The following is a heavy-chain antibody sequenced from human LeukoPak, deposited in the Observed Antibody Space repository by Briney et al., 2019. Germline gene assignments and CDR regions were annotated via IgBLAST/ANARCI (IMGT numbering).Heavy chain of an antibody. Sequence: GGSLRLSCAASGFTFSSYSMNWVRQAPGKGLEWVSSISSSSSYIYYADSVKGRFTISRDNAKNSLYLQMNSLRAEDTAVYYCASMYYYGSGSYYTGYWGQGTLVTVSS. D-gene: IGHD3-10*01. J-gene: IGHJ4*02. V-gene: IGHV3-21*01. CDR1: GFTFSSYS. CDR3: ASMYYYGSGSYYTGY. CDR2: ISSSSSYI.